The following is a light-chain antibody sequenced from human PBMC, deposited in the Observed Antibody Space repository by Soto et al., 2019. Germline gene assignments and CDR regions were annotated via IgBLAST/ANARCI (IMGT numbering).Light chain of an antibody. CDR2: DSN. J-gene: IGLJ2*01. V-gene: IGLV1-51*01. CDR3: GTWDSSLSAGV. CDR1: SSNIGNNY. Sequence: QCVLTQPPPVSAAPGQKVTISCSGSSSNIGNNYVSWYQHLPGTAPKLLIYDSNKRPSGIPDRFSGSKSGTSATLGITGLQTGDEADYYCGTWDSSLSAGVLGGGTKLTVL.